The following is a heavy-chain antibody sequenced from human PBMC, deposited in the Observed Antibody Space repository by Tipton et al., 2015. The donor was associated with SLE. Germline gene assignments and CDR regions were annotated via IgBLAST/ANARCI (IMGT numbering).Heavy chain of an antibody. CDR2: IFHSGYP. V-gene: IGHV4-4*02. Sequence: GSLRLSCTVSPGSISGSYWWSWVRQSPEKGLEWIGKIFHSGYPNYSMSFKSRATISVDKSADQFSLTLNSVTAADTAVYYCARVGHSSGWGVMFDFWGQGALVTVSS. D-gene: IGHD6-19*01. J-gene: IGHJ4*02. CDR3: ARVGHSSGWGVMFDF. CDR1: PGSISGSYW.